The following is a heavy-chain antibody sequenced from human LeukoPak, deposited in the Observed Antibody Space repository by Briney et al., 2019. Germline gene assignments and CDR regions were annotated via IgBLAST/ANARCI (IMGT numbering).Heavy chain of an antibody. V-gene: IGHV1-2*02. D-gene: IGHD2-2*01. CDR1: GYTFIDYY. CDR3: ARLDIVVSFWFDP. CDR2: INPNSGGT. Sequence: ASVKVSCKASGYTFIDYYVHWVRQAPGQGLEWMGWINPNSGGTNYAQKFQGRVTMTRDTSISTAYMELSRLRSDDTAVYYCARLDIVVSFWFDPWGQGTLVTVSS. J-gene: IGHJ5*02.